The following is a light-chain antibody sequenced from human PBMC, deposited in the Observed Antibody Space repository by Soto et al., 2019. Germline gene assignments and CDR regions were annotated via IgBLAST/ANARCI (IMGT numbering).Light chain of an antibody. CDR1: QSISSW. CDR2: DVS. J-gene: IGKJ1*01. V-gene: IGKV1-5*01. Sequence: QRTPSHSTLYASVVDRVTIPCRASQSISSWLAWYQQKPGKAPKLLIYDVSSLESGVPSRFSGSGSGTEFSLTISSLQPDDSATYYCQQYNTFWTFGQGTKV. CDR3: QQYNTFWT.